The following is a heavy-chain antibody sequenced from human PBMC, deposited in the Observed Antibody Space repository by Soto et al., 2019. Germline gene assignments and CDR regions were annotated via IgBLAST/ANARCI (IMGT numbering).Heavy chain of an antibody. V-gene: IGHV3-74*01. CDR2: INSDGSDT. D-gene: IGHD3-10*01. CDR3: VRGAPYDF. CDR1: GFALSGYW. Sequence: GGSLRLSCAASGFALSGYWMHWVRQPAGKGLMWVSRINSDGSDTSSAESVKGRFTISRDNAKNTLYLQMNSLRVEDTAVYYCVRGAPYDFWGQGTLVTVSS. J-gene: IGHJ4*02.